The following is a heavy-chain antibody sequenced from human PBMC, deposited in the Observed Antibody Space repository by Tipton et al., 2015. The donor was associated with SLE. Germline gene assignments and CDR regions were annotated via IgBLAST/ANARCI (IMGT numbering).Heavy chain of an antibody. CDR2: ISSSGTT. CDR3: ARHDYGDYGIWAFDM. V-gene: IGHV4-39*07. CDR1: GGSITSSSYY. J-gene: IGHJ3*02. D-gene: IGHD4-17*01. Sequence: TLSLTCTVSGGSITSSSYYCGWIRQPPGKGLECIGSISSSGTTHYNPSLKSRVTISVDTSKNQLSLKQRSATAADTAVYYCARHDYGDYGIWAFDMWGRGTVVSVSS.